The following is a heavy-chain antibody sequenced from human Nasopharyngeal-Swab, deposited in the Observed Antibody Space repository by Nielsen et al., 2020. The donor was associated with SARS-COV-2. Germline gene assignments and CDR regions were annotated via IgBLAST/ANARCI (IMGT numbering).Heavy chain of an antibody. J-gene: IGHJ4*02. D-gene: IGHD2-2*01. Sequence: WIRPPPGKGLEWVGRIKSKTDGGTTDYAAPVKGRFTISRDDSKNTLYLQMNSLKTEDTAVYYCTTDLMYCSSTSCYSFDYWGQGTLVTVSS. V-gene: IGHV3-15*01. CDR2: IKSKTDGGTT. CDR3: TTDLMYCSSTSCYSFDY.